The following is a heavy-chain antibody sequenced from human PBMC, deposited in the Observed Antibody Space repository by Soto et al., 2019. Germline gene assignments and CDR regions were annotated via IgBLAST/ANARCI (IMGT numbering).Heavy chain of an antibody. CDR1: GYTFTSYG. Sequence: QVQLVQSGAEVKKPGASVKVSCKASGYTFTSYGISWVRQAPGQGLEWMGWISAYNGNTNYAQKFQGRVTMTTDTATSTAYMELRSLRSDDTAVYYCARDRGRDCYNWWPNHNWFDPWGQGTLVTVSS. J-gene: IGHJ5*02. V-gene: IGHV1-18*01. D-gene: IGHD2-21*01. CDR2: ISAYNGNT. CDR3: ARDRGRDCYNWWPNHNWFDP.